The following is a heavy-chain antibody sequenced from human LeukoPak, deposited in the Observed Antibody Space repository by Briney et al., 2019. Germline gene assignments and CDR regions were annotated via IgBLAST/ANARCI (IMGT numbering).Heavy chain of an antibody. V-gene: IGHV3-48*04. CDR2: ITTTSSTI. Sequence: GGSLRLSCAASGFIFSTYSMNWVRQAPGRGLEWISYITTTSSTIYYADSVRGRFTISRDNAKNSLYLQMNSLTAEDTAIYYCAKGGDWFDPWGQGTLVTVSS. D-gene: IGHD3-10*01. CDR3: AKGGDWFDP. CDR1: GFIFSTYS. J-gene: IGHJ5*02.